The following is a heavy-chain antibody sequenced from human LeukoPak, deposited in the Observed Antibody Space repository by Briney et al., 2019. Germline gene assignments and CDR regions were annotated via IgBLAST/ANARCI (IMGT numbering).Heavy chain of an antibody. J-gene: IGHJ4*02. V-gene: IGHV3-23*01. CDR3: AKDRLGVAGGFDY. CDR1: GFTFSNYD. D-gene: IGHD2-21*01. Sequence: PGGSLRLSCEASGFTFSNYDMNWVRQAPGKGLEWVSTISGSSTTTYYADSVKGRFTISRDNAKNPLYLQMKNLRAEDTAVSCCAKDRLGVAGGFDYWGQGTLVTVSS. CDR2: ISGSSTTT.